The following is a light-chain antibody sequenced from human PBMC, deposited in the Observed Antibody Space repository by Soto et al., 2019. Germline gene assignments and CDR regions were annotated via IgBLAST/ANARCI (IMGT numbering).Light chain of an antibody. J-gene: IGLJ2*01. CDR3: SSSAGTKNMV. CDR2: EVN. Sequence: QSALTQPPSASGSPGQSVTISCTGTSSDVGTSKYVSWYRQHPGKAPKLLLYEVNKRPAGVPAGFAGSKSGSTASLTVSGLEAEDEADYYCSSSAGTKNMVFGGGTKLTVL. V-gene: IGLV2-8*01. CDR1: SSDVGTSKY.